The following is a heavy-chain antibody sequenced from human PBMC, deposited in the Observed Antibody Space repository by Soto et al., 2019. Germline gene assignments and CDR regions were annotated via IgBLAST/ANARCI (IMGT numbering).Heavy chain of an antibody. J-gene: IGHJ5*02. Sequence: SETLSLTCAVYGGTFSGYYWSWIRQPPGKGLEWIGEINHSGSTNYNPSLKSRVTISVDTSKNQFSLKLSSVTAADTAVYYCAGGGASGYCSSTSCYSPWFDPWGQGTLVTVS. CDR1: GGTFSGYY. CDR3: AGGGASGYCSSTSCYSPWFDP. CDR2: INHSGST. V-gene: IGHV4-34*01. D-gene: IGHD2-2*02.